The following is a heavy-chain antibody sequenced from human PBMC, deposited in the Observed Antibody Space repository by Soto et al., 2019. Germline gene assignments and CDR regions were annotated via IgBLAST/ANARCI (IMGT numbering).Heavy chain of an antibody. Sequence: GSLRLSCAASGFTFSSYSMNWVRQAPGKGLEWVSSISSSSSYIYYADSVKGRFTISRDNAKNSLYLQMNSLRAEDTAVYYCARGFYCGGDCYPFNAFDIWGQGTMVTVSS. V-gene: IGHV3-21*01. CDR3: ARGFYCGGDCYPFNAFDI. CDR2: ISSSSSYI. CDR1: GFTFSSYS. D-gene: IGHD2-21*01. J-gene: IGHJ3*02.